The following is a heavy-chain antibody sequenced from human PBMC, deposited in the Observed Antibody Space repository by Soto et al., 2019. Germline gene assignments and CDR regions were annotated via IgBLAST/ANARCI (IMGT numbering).Heavy chain of an antibody. V-gene: IGHV5-51*01. D-gene: IGHD6-6*01. Sequence: PGESLKISCKGSGYSFTSYWIGWVRQMPGKGLEWMGIIYPGDSDTRYSPSFQGQVTISADKSISTAYLQWSSLKASDTAMYYCARCGSSSSRSTYGMDVWGQGTTVTVSS. CDR1: GYSFTSYW. CDR2: IYPGDSDT. J-gene: IGHJ6*02. CDR3: ARCGSSSSRSTYGMDV.